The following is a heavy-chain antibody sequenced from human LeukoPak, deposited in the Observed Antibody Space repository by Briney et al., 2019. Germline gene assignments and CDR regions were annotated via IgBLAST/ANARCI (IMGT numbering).Heavy chain of an antibody. CDR2: ISGSGGST. Sequence: GRSLRLSCAASGFTFSSYAMYWVRQAPGKGLEWVSAISGSGGSTYYADSVKGRFTISRDNSKNTLYLQMNSLRAEDTAVYYCAKSASRDYGGNSYWFDPWGQGTLVTVSS. CDR3: AKSASRDYGGNSYWFDP. D-gene: IGHD4-23*01. J-gene: IGHJ5*02. V-gene: IGHV3-23*01. CDR1: GFTFSSYA.